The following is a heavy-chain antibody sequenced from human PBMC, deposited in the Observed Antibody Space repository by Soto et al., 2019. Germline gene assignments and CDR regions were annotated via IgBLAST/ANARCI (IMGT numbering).Heavy chain of an antibody. CDR1: GDSITSSSYY. Sequence: QLHLRESGPGLVKPSETLSLTCTVSGDSITSSSYYWGWIRQPPGKGLEWIGSIYYSGSTYYNPSPKSRVTISVDTSKNQFSLKLSSVTAADTAVYYCATQEVGGSYVYTFDPWGQGTLVTVSS. D-gene: IGHD1-26*01. CDR3: ATQEVGGSYVYTFDP. J-gene: IGHJ5*02. V-gene: IGHV4-39*01. CDR2: IYYSGST.